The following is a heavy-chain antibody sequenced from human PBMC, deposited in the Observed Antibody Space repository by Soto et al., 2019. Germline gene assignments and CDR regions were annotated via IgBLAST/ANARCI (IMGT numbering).Heavy chain of an antibody. CDR1: GGSISTYY. CDR2: IYYGGSA. J-gene: IGHJ4*02. D-gene: IGHD2-8*01. Sequence: QVQLQESGPGLMKPSETLSLTCTVSGGSISTYYWNWIRQPPGKGLEWIGYIYYGGSANYNPSLKSRVTISVDTSKKQFSLKLSSVTAADTAVYYCARGGHCTNGVCSALDYWGQGTLVTVSS. V-gene: IGHV4-59*08. CDR3: ARGGHCTNGVCSALDY.